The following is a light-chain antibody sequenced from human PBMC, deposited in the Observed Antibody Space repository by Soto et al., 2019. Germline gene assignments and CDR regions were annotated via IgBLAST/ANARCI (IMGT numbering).Light chain of an antibody. V-gene: IGKV1-12*01. CDR2: SAS. CDR1: QGISSW. Sequence: DIQMTQSPSSVYASVGDRVTITCRASQGISSWLAWYQQKPGKAPKLLIYSASNLQNGVPSRFSGSGSETDFTLTISRLQPEDFATYYCQQANRFPITFGQGTRLEIK. CDR3: QQANRFPIT. J-gene: IGKJ5*01.